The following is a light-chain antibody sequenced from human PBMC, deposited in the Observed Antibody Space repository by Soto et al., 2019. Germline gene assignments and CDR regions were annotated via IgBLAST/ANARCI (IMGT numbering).Light chain of an antibody. CDR2: TTS. CDR3: QQYNSFPLT. V-gene: IGKV1D-12*01. CDR1: QDINNW. J-gene: IGKJ4*02. Sequence: DIQVTQSPSSVSASVGDRVTITCRASQDINNWLAWYQQKPGKAPKLLIYTTSNLQSGVPSRFSGSGSGTDFTLTINSLQPEDFATYYCQQYNSFPLTFGGGTKVEIK.